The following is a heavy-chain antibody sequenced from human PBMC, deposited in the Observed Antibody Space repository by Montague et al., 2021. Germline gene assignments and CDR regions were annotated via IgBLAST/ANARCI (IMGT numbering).Heavy chain of an antibody. CDR1: GFPFSNHA. CDR2: ITGSGATT. V-gene: IGHV3-23*01. J-gene: IGHJ5*02. CDR3: AKGSWVSSGIGQLDP. D-gene: IGHD3-22*01. Sequence: SLSLSWSASGFPFSNHAMSWVRQAPGKGLEWVSSITGSGATTYYADSVKGRFTISRDNSENTLYLQMNNLRAEDTALYYCAKGSWVSSGIGQLDPWGQGTLVTVSS.